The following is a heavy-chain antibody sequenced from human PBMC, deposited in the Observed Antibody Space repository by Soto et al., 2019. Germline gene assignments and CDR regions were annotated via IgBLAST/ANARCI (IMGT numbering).Heavy chain of an antibody. V-gene: IGHV4-31*03. D-gene: IGHD2-2*02. CDR1: GGSVNVGDHY. J-gene: IGHJ6*02. CDR2: ISYSGNT. CDR3: ARLVVVPAAIFYYYYGMDV. Sequence: PSETLSLTCTVSGGSVNVGDHYWSWIRQFPGRGLEWIGYISYSGNTYYNPSLKGRVTLSLDISKSQFSLKLASVTAADTAVYYCARLVVVPAAIFYYYYGMDVWGQGTTVTVSS.